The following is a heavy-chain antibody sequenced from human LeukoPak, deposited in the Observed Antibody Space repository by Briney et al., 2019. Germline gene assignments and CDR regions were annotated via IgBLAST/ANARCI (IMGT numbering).Heavy chain of an antibody. V-gene: IGHV3-7*05. CDR3: AREGAGWLRLGDIYYLDY. J-gene: IGHJ4*02. Sequence: PGGSLRLSCAASGFTFSSYWMSWVRQAPAKGLEWVANIKQDGSEKYYVDSVKGRFTISRDNAKDSLYLQMNSLRAEDTAVYYCAREGAGWLRLGDIYYLDYWGQGTLVAVSS. D-gene: IGHD5-12*01. CDR2: IKQDGSEK. CDR1: GFTFSSYW.